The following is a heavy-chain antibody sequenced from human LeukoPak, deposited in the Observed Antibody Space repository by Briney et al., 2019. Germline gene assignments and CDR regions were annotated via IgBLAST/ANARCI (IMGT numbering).Heavy chain of an antibody. CDR2: IYYSGST. V-gene: IGHV4-59*01. J-gene: IGHJ6*03. CDR1: GGSISSYY. D-gene: IGHD3-3*01. Sequence: SETLSLTCTDSGGSISSYYWSWIRQPPGKGLEWIGYIYYSGSTNYNPSLKSRVTISVDTSKNQFSLKLSSVTAADTAVYYCARGGRTTIFGVVELDYYYYMDVWGKGTTVTVSS. CDR3: ARGGRTTIFGVVELDYYYYMDV.